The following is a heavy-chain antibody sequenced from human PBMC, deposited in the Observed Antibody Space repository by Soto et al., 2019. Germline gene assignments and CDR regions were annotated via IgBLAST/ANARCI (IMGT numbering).Heavy chain of an antibody. D-gene: IGHD3-10*01. Sequence: ASVKVSCKASGYTFTSYYMHWVRQAPGQGLEWMGIINPSGGSTSYAQKFQGRVTMTRDTSTSTVYMELSSLRSEDTAVYYCAREERITMVRGVQYWFDPWGQGTLVTVSS. V-gene: IGHV1-46*01. CDR3: AREERITMVRGVQYWFDP. J-gene: IGHJ5*02. CDR2: INPSGGST. CDR1: GYTFTSYY.